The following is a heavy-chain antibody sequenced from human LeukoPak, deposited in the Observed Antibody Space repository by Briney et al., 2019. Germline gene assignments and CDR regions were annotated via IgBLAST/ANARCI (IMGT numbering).Heavy chain of an antibody. CDR3: ARETPSTQNYYDSSGYYGT. CDR1: GFTFSSYW. CDR2: IKQDGSEK. J-gene: IGHJ4*02. Sequence: GGSLRLSCAASGFTFSSYWMSWVRRAPGKGLEWVANIKQDGSEKYYVDSVKGRFTISRDNAKNSLYLQMNSLRAEDTAVYYCARETPSTQNYYDSSGYYGTWGQGTLVTVSS. V-gene: IGHV3-7*01. D-gene: IGHD3-22*01.